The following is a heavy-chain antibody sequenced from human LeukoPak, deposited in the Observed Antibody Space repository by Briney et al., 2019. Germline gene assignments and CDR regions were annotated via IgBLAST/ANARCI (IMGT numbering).Heavy chain of an antibody. Sequence: SETLSLTCTVSGGSISSGGYYWSWIRQHAGKGLEWIGYIYYSGSTYYNPSLKSRVTISVDTSKNQFSLKLSSVTPEDTAVYYCARVAGPGYYNALDIWGQGTMVTVSS. CDR3: ARVAGPGYYNALDI. CDR1: GGSISSGGYY. CDR2: IYYSGST. V-gene: IGHV4-31*03. J-gene: IGHJ3*02. D-gene: IGHD1-26*01.